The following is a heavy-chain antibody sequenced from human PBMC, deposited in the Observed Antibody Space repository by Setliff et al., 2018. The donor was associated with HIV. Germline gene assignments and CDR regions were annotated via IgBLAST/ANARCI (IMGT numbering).Heavy chain of an antibody. V-gene: IGHV3-74*01. CDR3: ATDMANSGREGDFDY. Sequence: GGSLRLSCVASGLTFTNYWMHWVRQVPGKGLVWVSRINLDGSTTTYADSVKGRFTISRDNAKNTVFLQMNSLRAEDTAVYHCATDMANSGREGDFDYWGQGTLVTVSS. CDR1: GLTFTNYW. J-gene: IGHJ4*02. D-gene: IGHD6-19*01. CDR2: INLDGSTT.